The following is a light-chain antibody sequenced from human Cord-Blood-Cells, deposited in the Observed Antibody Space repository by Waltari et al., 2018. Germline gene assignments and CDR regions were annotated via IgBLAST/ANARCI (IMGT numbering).Light chain of an antibody. CDR2: GAS. CDR3: QQYNNWPPT. J-gene: IGKJ1*01. V-gene: IGKV3-15*01. Sequence: IVMTQSPATLSVSPGERAPLSCRASQSVSSNLAWYQQKPGQAPRLLIYGASTRATGIPARFSGSGSGTEFTLTISSLQSEDFAVYYCQQYNNWPPTFGQGTKVEIK. CDR1: QSVSSN.